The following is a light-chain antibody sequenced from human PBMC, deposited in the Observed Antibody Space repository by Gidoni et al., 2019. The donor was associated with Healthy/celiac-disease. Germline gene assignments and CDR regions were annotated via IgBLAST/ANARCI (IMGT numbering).Light chain of an antibody. J-gene: IGLJ3*02. Sequence: QSALTQPASVSGSPGQSITISCTGTCSDVGGYNYVSWYQHHPGKAPKLMIYDVSNRPSGVSNRFSGSKSGNTASLTISGLQAEDEADYYCSSYTSSSTLVFGGGTKLTVL. CDR3: SSYTSSSTLV. V-gene: IGLV2-14*03. CDR2: DVS. CDR1: CSDVGGYNY.